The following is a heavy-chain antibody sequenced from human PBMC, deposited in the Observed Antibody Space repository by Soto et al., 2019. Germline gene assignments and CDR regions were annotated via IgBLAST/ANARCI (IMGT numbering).Heavy chain of an antibody. D-gene: IGHD4-17*01. V-gene: IGHV1-18*01. Sequence: QVQLVQSGAEVKKPGASVKVSCKASGYTFTSYGISWVRQAPGQGLEWVGWISAYNGNTNYAQKLQGRVTMTTDRSTSTAYVELRSMRSDDTAVYYCARRMGTTVTSTGNYYYGMDVWGQGTTVTVSS. CDR1: GYTFTSYG. CDR2: ISAYNGNT. CDR3: ARRMGTTVTSTGNYYYGMDV. J-gene: IGHJ6*02.